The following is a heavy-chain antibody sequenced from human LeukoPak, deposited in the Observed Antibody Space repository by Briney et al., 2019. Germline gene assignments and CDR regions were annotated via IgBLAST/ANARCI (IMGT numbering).Heavy chain of an antibody. CDR3: AKDRDILTGYYNPRGVIFDY. Sequence: GGSLRLSCTVSGFSLSSYALSWVRRAPGKGLEWVSATSSSDAGKYYADSVRGRFTISRDNSRNTMYLQMNSLRAEDTAVYYCAKDRDILTGYYNPRGVIFDYWGQGTLVTVSS. CDR1: GFSLSSYA. CDR2: TSSSDAGK. J-gene: IGHJ4*02. D-gene: IGHD3-9*01. V-gene: IGHV3-23*01.